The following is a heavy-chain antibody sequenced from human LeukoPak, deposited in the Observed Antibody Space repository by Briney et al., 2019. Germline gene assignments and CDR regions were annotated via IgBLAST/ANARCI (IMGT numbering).Heavy chain of an antibody. CDR3: ARARAGSGGIDY. D-gene: IGHD3-10*01. CDR1: GGSITTYY. Sequence: PSETLSLTCTVSGGSITTYYGTWIRQSPGKGLEWIGYIYYSGSTTYNPSLKSRVTISVDTSKSQFSLRLNSVTAADTAIYYCARARAGSGGIDYWGQGTLVTVSP. CDR2: IYYSGST. J-gene: IGHJ4*02. V-gene: IGHV4-59*01.